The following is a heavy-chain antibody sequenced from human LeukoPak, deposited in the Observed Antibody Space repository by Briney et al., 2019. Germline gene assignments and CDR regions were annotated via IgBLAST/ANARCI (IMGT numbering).Heavy chain of an antibody. J-gene: IGHJ4*02. CDR2: ISFDGNTK. Sequence: GGSLRLSCAASGLTFSNYAMHWVRQAPGKGLEWVAVISFDGNTKYYTDSVKGRFTISSDNSMNTVYLQMNSLKPEDTAVYYCARDLRPYSGSCADYWGQGTLVTVSS. D-gene: IGHD1-26*01. CDR3: ARDLRPYSGSCADY. CDR1: GLTFSNYA. V-gene: IGHV3-30-3*01.